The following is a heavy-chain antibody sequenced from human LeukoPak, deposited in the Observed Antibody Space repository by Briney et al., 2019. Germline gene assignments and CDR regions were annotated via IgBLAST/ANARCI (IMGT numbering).Heavy chain of an antibody. Sequence: SETLSLTCSVSGGSISSYYWSWIRQPPGKGLEWIGYIYYSGSTNFKSPLKSRVTMSGDTSKNQFSLKLNSVTAADTALYYCAENSENGYDRVDPWGQGTLVTGSS. V-gene: IGHV4-59*08. CDR3: AENSENGYDRVDP. CDR2: IYYSGST. CDR1: GGSISSYY. J-gene: IGHJ5*02. D-gene: IGHD5-12*01.